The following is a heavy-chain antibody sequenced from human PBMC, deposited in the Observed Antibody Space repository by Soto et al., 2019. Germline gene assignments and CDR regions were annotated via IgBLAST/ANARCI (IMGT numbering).Heavy chain of an antibody. CDR3: AADTVTLYYYYYGMDV. V-gene: IGHV4-39*01. CDR2: MYYSGST. J-gene: IGHJ6*02. Sequence: SETLSLTCTVSGGSISSRSYYWGWIRQPPGNGLEWIGSMYYSGSTYYNPSLKSRVTISLDTSKNQFSLKLSSVTAADTAVYYCAADTVTLYYYYYGMDVWGQGTTVTVSS. CDR1: GGSISSRSYY. D-gene: IGHD4-17*01.